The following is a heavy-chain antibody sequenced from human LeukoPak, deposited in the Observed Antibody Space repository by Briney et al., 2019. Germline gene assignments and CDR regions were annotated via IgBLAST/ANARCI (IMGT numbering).Heavy chain of an antibody. CDR3: ARRVAAAGIESLPGGIDYYYYYMDV. CDR2: ISNSGST. J-gene: IGHJ6*03. D-gene: IGHD6-13*01. V-gene: IGHV4-59*08. CDR1: GGAITSHY. Sequence: KPSETLSLTCSVSGGAITSHYWTWIRQSPVKGLEWIGDISNSGSTSYNPSLKSRVTISVDTSKNQFSLKLSSVTAADTAVYYCARRVAAAGIESLPGGIDYYYYYMDVWGKGTTVTVSS.